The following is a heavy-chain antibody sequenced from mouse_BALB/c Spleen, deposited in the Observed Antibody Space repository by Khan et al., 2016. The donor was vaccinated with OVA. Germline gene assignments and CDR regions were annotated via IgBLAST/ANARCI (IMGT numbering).Heavy chain of an antibody. J-gene: IGHJ1*01. V-gene: IGHV1S136*01. CDR1: GYTFTSYV. D-gene: IGHD2-1*01. CDR3: ARGGYYGNWYFDV. CDR2: INPYNDGT. Sequence: VQLQQSGPELVKPGASVKMSCKASGYTFTSYVMHWVKQKPGQGLEWIGYINPYNDGTKYNEKFKGKATLTSDKSSSTAYMELSSLTSEDSAVYYVARGGYYGNWYFDVWGAGTTVTVSS.